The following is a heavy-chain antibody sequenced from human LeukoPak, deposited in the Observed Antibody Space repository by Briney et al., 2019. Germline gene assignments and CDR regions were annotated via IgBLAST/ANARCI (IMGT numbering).Heavy chain of an antibody. CDR1: GYTFTSYA. V-gene: IGHV7-4-1*02. CDR2: INTNTGNP. CDR3: SLSIAAAGRYYYGMDV. D-gene: IGHD6-13*01. Sequence: ASVKVSCKASGYTFTSYAMNWVRQAPGQGLEWMGWINTNTGNPTYAQGFTGRFVFSLDTSVSTAYLQISSLKAEDTAVYYCSLSIAAAGRYYYGMDVWGQGTTVTVSS. J-gene: IGHJ6*02.